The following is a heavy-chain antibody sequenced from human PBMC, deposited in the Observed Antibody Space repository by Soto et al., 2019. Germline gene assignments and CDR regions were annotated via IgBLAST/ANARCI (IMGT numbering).Heavy chain of an antibody. D-gene: IGHD1-1*01. V-gene: IGHV4-59*01. CDR1: GGSLNSYS. J-gene: IGHJ5*02. CDR2: VHHSGTT. CDR3: ARGWVQLGFDP. Sequence: SETLSLTCTVSGGSLNSYSWSWIRQPPGKRLEWIGYVHHSGTTKYNPSFKSRVNLSLDTSENQFSLKLSSVTAADTAVYYCARGWVQLGFDPWGQGTPVTVSS.